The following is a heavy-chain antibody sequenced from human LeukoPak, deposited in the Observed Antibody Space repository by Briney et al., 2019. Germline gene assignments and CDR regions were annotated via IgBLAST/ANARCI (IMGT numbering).Heavy chain of an antibody. CDR2: INPNSGGT. CDR1: GYTFTGYY. V-gene: IGHV1-2*02. J-gene: IGHJ4*02. Sequence: ASVKVSCKASGYTFTGYYMHWVRQAPGQGLEWMGWINPNSGGTNYAQKFQGGVTMTRDTSISTAYMELSRLRSDDTAVYYCARAQGDSSGHFDYWGQGTLVTVSS. D-gene: IGHD6-19*01. CDR3: ARAQGDSSGHFDY.